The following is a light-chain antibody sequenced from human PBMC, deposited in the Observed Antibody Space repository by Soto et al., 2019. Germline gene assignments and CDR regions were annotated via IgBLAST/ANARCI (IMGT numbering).Light chain of an antibody. CDR2: DVS. CDR3: SSYTRSGALV. J-gene: IGLJ2*01. V-gene: IGLV2-14*03. Sequence: QSALTQPASVSGSPGQSITISCTGTSSDVGGYNYVSWYQQHPGKAPKLMIYDVSNRPSGVSYRFSGSKSGNTASLTISGLQAEDDSDYYCSSYTRSGALVFGGGTKLTVL. CDR1: SSDVGGYNY.